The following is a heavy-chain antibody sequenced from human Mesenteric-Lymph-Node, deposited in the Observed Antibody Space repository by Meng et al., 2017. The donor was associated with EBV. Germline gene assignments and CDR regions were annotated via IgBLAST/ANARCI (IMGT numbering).Heavy chain of an antibody. CDR2: INTDTGNP. J-gene: IGHJ4*02. V-gene: IGHV7-4-1*02. D-gene: IGHD5/OR15-5a*01. CDR1: GYTFNTYA. CDR3: ARDLQGTVSTDYFDH. Sequence: QVRRVQSGFELKNPGASVKVSCKASGYTFNTYAMNWVRQAPGQGLEWMGWINTDTGNPTYAQGFTGRFVFSLDTSVSTTYLEISSLKTEDTAVYYCARDLQGTVSTDYFDHWGQGTLVTVSS.